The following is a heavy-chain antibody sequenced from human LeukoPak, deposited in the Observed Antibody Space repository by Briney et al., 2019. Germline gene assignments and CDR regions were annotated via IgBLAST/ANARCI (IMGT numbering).Heavy chain of an antibody. CDR2: ISGSGGST. D-gene: IGHD3-22*01. J-gene: IGHJ4*02. CDR1: GFTFSSYA. V-gene: IGHV3-23*01. Sequence: GGSLRLSCAASGFTFSSYAMSWVRQAPGKGLEWVSAISGSGGSTYYADSVKGRFTISRDNSKNTLYLQMNSLRAEDTAVYYCAKAARNCYDSSGYYFSPDYWGQGTLVTASS. CDR3: AKAARNCYDSSGYYFSPDY.